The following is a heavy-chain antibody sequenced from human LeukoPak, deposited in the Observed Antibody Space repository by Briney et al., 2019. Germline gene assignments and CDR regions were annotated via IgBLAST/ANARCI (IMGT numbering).Heavy chain of an antibody. V-gene: IGHV4-59*01. CDR3: VREAAASYFDSSGYYRQTEVFDV. Sequence: PSETLSLTCTVSGISLSTYYWSWVRQPPGKGLEWIGYVHHTGSADYNPSLKSRVTISLDMSKSQFSLKLTSATAADTALYYCVREAAASYFDSSGYYRQTEVFDVWGQGTMVTVSS. D-gene: IGHD3-22*01. J-gene: IGHJ3*01. CDR1: GISLSTYY. CDR2: VHHTGSA.